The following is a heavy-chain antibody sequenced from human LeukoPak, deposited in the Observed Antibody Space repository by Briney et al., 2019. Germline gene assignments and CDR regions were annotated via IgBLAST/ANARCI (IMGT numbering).Heavy chain of an antibody. CDR2: IYTGGST. J-gene: IGHJ5*02. V-gene: IGHV4-61*02. D-gene: IGHD3-3*01. CDR3: ARGKHYDFWSGYYKDWFDP. CDR1: GGSISSGSYY. Sequence: SETLSLTCTVSGGSISSGSYYWSWIRQPAGKGLEWIGRIYTGGSTNYNPSLKSRVTISVDTSKNQFSLKLSSVTAADTAVYYCARGKHYDFWSGYYKDWFDPWGQGTLVTVSS.